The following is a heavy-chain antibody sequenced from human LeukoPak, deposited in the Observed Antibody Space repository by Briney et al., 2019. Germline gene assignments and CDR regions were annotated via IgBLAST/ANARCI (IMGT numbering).Heavy chain of an antibody. V-gene: IGHV4-28*01. D-gene: IGHD5-18*01. CDR2: IYYSGST. J-gene: IGHJ5*02. CDR3: ARSAMVRGNWFDP. CDR1: GYSISSSNW. Sequence: SDTLSLTCAVSGYSISSSNWWGWIRQPPGKGLEWIGYIYYSGSTYYNPSLKSRVTMSVDTSKNQFSLKLSPVTAVDTAVYYCARSAMVRGNWFDPWGQGTLVTVSS.